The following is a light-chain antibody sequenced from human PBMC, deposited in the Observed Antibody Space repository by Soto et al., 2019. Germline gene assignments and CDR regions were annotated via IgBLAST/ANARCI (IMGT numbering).Light chain of an antibody. V-gene: IGKV1D-13*01. CDR2: DAS. CDR3: QQFNNYPLT. J-gene: IGKJ4*01. Sequence: AMQGTQSPSSLAVSVADRVNITCRASQGISSALAWYLQKPGKAPKPLIYDASSLESGLPSRFSGSGSGTDFTLTISSLQPEDFATYYCQQFNNYPLTFGGGTKVDIK. CDR1: QGISSA.